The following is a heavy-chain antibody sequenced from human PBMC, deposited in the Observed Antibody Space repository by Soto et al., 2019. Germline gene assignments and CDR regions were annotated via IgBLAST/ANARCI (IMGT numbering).Heavy chain of an antibody. V-gene: IGHV1-69*01. CDR1: GGTFSSYA. D-gene: IGHD3-10*01. CDR3: ARVTSMVRGVIDNWFDP. Sequence: QVPLVQSGAEVKKPGSSVTVSCKASGGTFSSYAIHWVRQAPGQGLEWMGGIIPMYGPAKYAQRFQGRVTITADESTTTVYMELTSLTSHDTAVSYCARVTSMVRGVIDNWFDPWGHGTLVNVSS. J-gene: IGHJ5*02. CDR2: IIPMYGPA.